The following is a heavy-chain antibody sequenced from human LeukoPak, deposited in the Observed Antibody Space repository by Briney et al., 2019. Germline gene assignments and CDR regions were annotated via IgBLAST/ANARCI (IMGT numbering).Heavy chain of an antibody. D-gene: IGHD2-2*01. V-gene: IGHV4-34*01. CDR1: GGSFSGYY. CDR3: ARTHYSSTSCYPLDY. CDR2: INHSGST. J-gene: IGHJ4*02. Sequence: PSETLSLTCAVYGGSFSGYYWSWIRQPPGKGLEWIGEINHSGSTNYNPSLKSRVTISVDTSKNQFSLKLSSVTAADTAVYYCARTHYSSTSCYPLDYWGQGTLVTVSS.